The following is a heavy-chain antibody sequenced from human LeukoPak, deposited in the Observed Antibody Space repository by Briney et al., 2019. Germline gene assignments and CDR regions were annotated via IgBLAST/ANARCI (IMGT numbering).Heavy chain of an antibody. Sequence: GGSLGLSCAASGFTFSNAWMSWVRQAPGKGLEWVGRIKSKTDGGTTDYAAPVKGRFTISRDDSKNTLYLQMNSLKTEDTAVYYCTTSGYSSSWYRLWGQGTLVTVSS. CDR3: TTSGYSSSWYRL. CDR1: GFTFSNAW. D-gene: IGHD6-13*01. V-gene: IGHV3-15*01. J-gene: IGHJ4*02. CDR2: IKSKTDGGTT.